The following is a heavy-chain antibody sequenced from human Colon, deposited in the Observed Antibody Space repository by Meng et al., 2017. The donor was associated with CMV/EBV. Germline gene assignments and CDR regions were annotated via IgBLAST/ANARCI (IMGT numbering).Heavy chain of an antibody. CDR3: AREPERGVEARGY. J-gene: IGHJ4*02. Sequence: GGSLRLSCAASGLMFSAYGVHWVRQAPGKGLEWVAAISYDGSNEYYADSVKGRFTISRDNAKNSLYLQMNSLRAEDTAVYYCAREPERGVEARGYWGQGTLVTVSS. CDR1: GLMFSAYG. V-gene: IGHV3-30*04. D-gene: IGHD2-15*01. CDR2: ISYDGSNE.